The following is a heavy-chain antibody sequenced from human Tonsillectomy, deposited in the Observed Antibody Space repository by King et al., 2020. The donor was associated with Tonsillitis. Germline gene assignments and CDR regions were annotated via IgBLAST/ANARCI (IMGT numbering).Heavy chain of an antibody. V-gene: IGHV3-33*01. J-gene: IGHJ4*02. CDR1: GFTLSNYG. CDR3: AREYYYDTQGWDY. D-gene: IGHD3-22*01. Sequence: VQLVESGGGVVQPGRSLGLYCAASGFTLSNYGMHWVRQAPGEGLEGVAVRWYDGSNKYFADSVKGRFTISRDNSKNTLYLQMNSLRAEDTAVYYCAREYYYDTQGWDYWGQGTLVTVSS. CDR2: RWYDGSNK.